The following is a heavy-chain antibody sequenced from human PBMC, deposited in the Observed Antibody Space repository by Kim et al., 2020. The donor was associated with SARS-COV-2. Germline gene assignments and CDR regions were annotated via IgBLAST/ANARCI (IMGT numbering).Heavy chain of an antibody. CDR3: TTDVTSVAATY. CDR2: IKTKTDVGTT. Sequence: GGSLRLSCAASGFTFSNAWMSWVRQAPGKGLEWVGRIKTKTDVGTTDYSAPVKGRFTIPRDDSKNMVFLQMNSLKTEDTAVYYCTTDVTSVAATYWGQGTLVTVSS. CDR1: GFTFSNAW. V-gene: IGHV3-15*01. D-gene: IGHD2-15*01. J-gene: IGHJ4*02.